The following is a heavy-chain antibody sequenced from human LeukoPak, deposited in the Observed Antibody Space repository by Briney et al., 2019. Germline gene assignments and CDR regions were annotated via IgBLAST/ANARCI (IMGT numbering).Heavy chain of an antibody. CDR1: DGSFTGYF. Sequence: PSETLSLTCAVYDGSFTGYFWNWIRQSPGKGLEWIGEINHRGSTNYNPSLKSRLTISVDTSKNQFSLRLTSVTAADTGVYFCARDPTTVMTVPWYSDTWGQGTLVTVSS. D-gene: IGHD4-11*01. CDR3: ARDPTTVMTVPWYSDT. J-gene: IGHJ4*02. CDR2: INHRGST. V-gene: IGHV4-34*01.